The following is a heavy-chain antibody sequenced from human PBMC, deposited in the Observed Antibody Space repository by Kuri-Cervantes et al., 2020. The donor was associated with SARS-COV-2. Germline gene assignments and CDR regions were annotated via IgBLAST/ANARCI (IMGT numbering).Heavy chain of an antibody. Sequence: GESLKISCTASGFTFGDFALSWVRQAPGKGLEWVSVIYSGGSTYYADSVKGRFTISRDNSKNTLYLQVNSLRAEDTAVYYCARGGGWQPLDYWGQGTLVTVSS. CDR2: IYSGGST. J-gene: IGHJ4*02. V-gene: IGHV3-53*01. D-gene: IGHD2-15*01. CDR3: ARGGGWQPLDY. CDR1: GFTFGDFA.